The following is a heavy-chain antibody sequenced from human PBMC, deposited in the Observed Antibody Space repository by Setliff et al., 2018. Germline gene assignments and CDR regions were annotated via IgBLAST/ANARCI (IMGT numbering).Heavy chain of an antibody. CDR1: GGSFSSYA. J-gene: IGHJ4*02. Sequence: SVKVSCKASGGSFSSYAISWVRQAPGQGLEWMGGIIPIFGTANYAQKFQGRVTITTDESTSTAYMELSSLRSEDTAVYYCARAPLSGYYSSPFDYWGQGTLVTVSS. D-gene: IGHD3-22*01. V-gene: IGHV1-69*05. CDR2: IIPIFGTA. CDR3: ARAPLSGYYSSPFDY.